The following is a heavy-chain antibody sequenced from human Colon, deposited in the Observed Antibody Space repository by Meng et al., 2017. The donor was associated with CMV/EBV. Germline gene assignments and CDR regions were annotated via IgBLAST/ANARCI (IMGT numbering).Heavy chain of an antibody. J-gene: IGHJ5*02. CDR3: VKDRPEILGFDP. Sequence: GGSLRLSCAASGFPFRNFAMHWVRQAPGKGLQWVAYIGYGDGRAKYYVDSMRGRSTISRDNSKNMVYLQMNSLRSEDTAVYYCVKDRPEILGFDPWGQGTLVTVSS. D-gene: IGHD1-14*01. CDR1: GFPFRNFA. CDR2: IGYGDGRAK. V-gene: IGHV3-30*02.